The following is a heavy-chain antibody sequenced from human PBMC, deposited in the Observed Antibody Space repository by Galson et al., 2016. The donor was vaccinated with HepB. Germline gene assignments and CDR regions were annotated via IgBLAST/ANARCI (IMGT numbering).Heavy chain of an antibody. D-gene: IGHD4-17*01. Sequence: SLRLSCAASGLTFSTYWMNWVRQAPGKGLEWVANLNQDGSLKYYADSVRGRFTISRDNAKKSLYLQMDSLRAEDTAVYYCARSGEPSWGQGTLVTVSS. J-gene: IGHJ5*02. CDR3: ARSGEPS. CDR2: LNQDGSLK. V-gene: IGHV3-7*01. CDR1: GLTFSTYW.